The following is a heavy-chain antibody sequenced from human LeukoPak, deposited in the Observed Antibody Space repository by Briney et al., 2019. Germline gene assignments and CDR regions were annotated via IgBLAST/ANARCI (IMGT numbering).Heavy chain of an antibody. CDR3: ARVQYYYDSSGYYSGYYYYYMDV. J-gene: IGHJ6*03. CDR1: GGSISSSSYY. V-gene: IGHV4-39*01. D-gene: IGHD3-22*01. Sequence: PSETLSLTCTVSGGSISSSSYYWGWIRQPPGKGLEWIGSIYYSGSTYYNPSLKSRVTISVDTSKNQSSLKLSSVTAADTAVYYCARVQYYYDSSGYYSGYYYYYMDVWGKGTTVTVSS. CDR2: IYYSGST.